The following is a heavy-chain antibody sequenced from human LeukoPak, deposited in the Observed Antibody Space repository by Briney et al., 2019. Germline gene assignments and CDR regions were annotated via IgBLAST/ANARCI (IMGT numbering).Heavy chain of an antibody. CDR1: GGSFSGYY. CDR3: ARGRKTSYYYYGMDV. J-gene: IGHJ6*02. CDR2: INHSGST. Sequence: SETLSLTCAVYGGSFSGYYWSWIRQPPGKGLEWIGEINHSGSTNYNLSLKSRVTISVDTSKNQFSLKLSSVTAADTAVYYCARGRKTSYYYYGMDVWGQGTTVTVSS. V-gene: IGHV4-34*01. D-gene: IGHD1-14*01.